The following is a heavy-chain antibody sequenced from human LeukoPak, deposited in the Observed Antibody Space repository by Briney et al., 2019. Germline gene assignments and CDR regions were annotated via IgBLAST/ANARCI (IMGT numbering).Heavy chain of an antibody. D-gene: IGHD6-13*01. J-gene: IGHJ5*02. Sequence: SETLSLTCTVSGGSISSYYWSWIRQPPGKGLEWIGYIYYSGSTNYNPSLKSRVTIAVDRSKNQFSLKLSSVTAADTAVYYCARDPGENIAAAGPNWFDPWGQGTLVTVSS. CDR1: GGSISSYY. CDR3: ARDPGENIAAAGPNWFDP. CDR2: IYYSGST. V-gene: IGHV4-59*12.